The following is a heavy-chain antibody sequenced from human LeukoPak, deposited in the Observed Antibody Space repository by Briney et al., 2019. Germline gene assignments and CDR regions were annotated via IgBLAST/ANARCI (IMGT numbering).Heavy chain of an antibody. V-gene: IGHV1-2*02. J-gene: IGHJ4*02. CDR1: GYTFTGFY. D-gene: IGHD5-24*01. CDR3: ARDESERWLQLRDY. CDR2: INPDSGGT. Sequence: ASVKVSCKASGYTFTGFYMHWVRQAPGQGLEWMGWINPDSGGTHYAQKFQGRVTMTRDTSISTGYMERRSPTADAAAVYSCARDESERWLQLRDYWGQGTLVTVSS.